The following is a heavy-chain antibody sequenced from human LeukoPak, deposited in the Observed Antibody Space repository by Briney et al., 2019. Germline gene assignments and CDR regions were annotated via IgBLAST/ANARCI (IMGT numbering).Heavy chain of an antibody. CDR1: GFTFSSYA. J-gene: IGHJ5*02. CDR3: AKARTYYDFWSGYSGWFDP. D-gene: IGHD3-3*01. V-gene: IGHV3-23*01. Sequence: PGGSLRLSCAASGFTFSSYAMSWVRQAPGKGLEWVSAISGSGGSTYYADSVKGRFTISRDNSKNTLYLQMNSLRAEDTAVYYCAKARTYYDFWSGYSGWFDPWGQGTLVTVSS. CDR2: ISGSGGST.